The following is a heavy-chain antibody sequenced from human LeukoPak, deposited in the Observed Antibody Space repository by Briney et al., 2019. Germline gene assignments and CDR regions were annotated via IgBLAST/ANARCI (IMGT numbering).Heavy chain of an antibody. CDR2: ICAYNGNT. CDR3: ARGPPYDSSGYYYDAYFDY. J-gene: IGHJ4*02. Sequence: ASVKVSCKASGYTFTSYGISWVRQAPGQGLEWMGWICAYNGNTNYAQKLQGRVTMTTDTSTSTAYMELRSLRSDDTAVYYCARGPPYDSSGYYYDAYFDYWGQGTLVTVSS. CDR1: GYTFTSYG. D-gene: IGHD3-22*01. V-gene: IGHV1-18*01.